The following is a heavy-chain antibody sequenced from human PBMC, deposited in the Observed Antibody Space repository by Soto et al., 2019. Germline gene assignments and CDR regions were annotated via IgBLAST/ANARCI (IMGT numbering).Heavy chain of an antibody. J-gene: IGHJ4*02. CDR1: GFTVSSNY. CDR3: AKDSVSSLFDY. D-gene: IGHD1-26*01. Sequence: GGSLRLSCAASGFTVSSNYMSWVRQAPGKGLEWVSAISGSGGSTYYADSVKGRFTISRDNSKNTLYLQMNSLRAEDTAVYYCAKDSVSSLFDYWGQGTLVTVSS. CDR2: ISGSGGST. V-gene: IGHV3-23*01.